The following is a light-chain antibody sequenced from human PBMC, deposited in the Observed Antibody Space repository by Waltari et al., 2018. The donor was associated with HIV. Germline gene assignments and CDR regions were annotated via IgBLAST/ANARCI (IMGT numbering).Light chain of an antibody. Sequence: QSVLTQPPSVSRAPGQRVTISCPGSSSNIGAGYDVHWYQQLPGTAPKLLIYGNSNRPSGVPDRFSGSKSGTSASLAITGLQAEDEADYSCQSYDSSLSGFVFGTGTKVTVL. CDR2: GNS. J-gene: IGLJ1*01. CDR3: QSYDSSLSGFV. CDR1: SSNIGAGYD. V-gene: IGLV1-40*01.